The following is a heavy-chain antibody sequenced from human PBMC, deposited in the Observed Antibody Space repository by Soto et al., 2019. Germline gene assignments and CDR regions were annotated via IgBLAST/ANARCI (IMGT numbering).Heavy chain of an antibody. D-gene: IGHD5-12*01. CDR1: GFTVDDYA. J-gene: IGHJ4*02. CDR3: AKDMKWGGMTKITYFDS. Sequence: EVQLVESGGGLVQPGRSLRLSCAASGFTVDDYAMQWVRQAPGKGLEWVSGISWNSETIDYADYVKGRFTISRDNAKSSLFLQMNSLRPDDTALYYCAKDMKWGGMTKITYFDSWGQGTLVTVSS. CDR2: ISWNSETI. V-gene: IGHV3-9*01.